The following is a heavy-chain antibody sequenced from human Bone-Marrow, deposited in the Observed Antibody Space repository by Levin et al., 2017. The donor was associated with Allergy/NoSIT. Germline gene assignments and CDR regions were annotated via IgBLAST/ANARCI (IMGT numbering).Heavy chain of an antibody. V-gene: IGHV6-1*01. J-gene: IGHJ4*03. Sequence: PSQTLSLTCAISGGSVSSNSGAWNWIRQSPSRGLEWLGRTYYRSKWYSTYAVSVKGRITINPDTSKNQFSLQLNAVTPEDTAVYDCARTESGYIDYWGQGTLVTVST. CDR3: ARTESGYIDY. CDR1: GGSVSSNSGA. CDR2: TYYRSKWYS.